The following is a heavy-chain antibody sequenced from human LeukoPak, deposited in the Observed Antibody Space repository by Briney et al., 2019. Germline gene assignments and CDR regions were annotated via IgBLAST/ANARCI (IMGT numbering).Heavy chain of an antibody. V-gene: IGHV3-53*05. CDR3: AKDGLPYSSGSPDY. D-gene: IGHD6-19*01. CDR1: GFTVSSNY. Sequence: GGSLRLSCAASGFTVSSNYMSWVRQAPGKGLEWVSVIYSGGSTYYADSVKGRFTISRDNSKNTLYLQMNSLRAEDTAVYYCAKDGLPYSSGSPDYWGQGTLVTVSS. CDR2: IYSGGST. J-gene: IGHJ4*02.